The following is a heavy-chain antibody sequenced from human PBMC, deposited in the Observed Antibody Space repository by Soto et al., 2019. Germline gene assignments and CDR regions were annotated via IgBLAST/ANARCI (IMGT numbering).Heavy chain of an antibody. CDR3: VKDRSDTWSFDY. D-gene: IGHD2-8*02. CDR1: GFIYSSCA. V-gene: IGHV3-30*18. Sequence: QVQLVESGGGVVQPGRSLRLSCSASGFIYSSCAMHWVRQVPGKGLEWLAVVSHDGTLYPYADSVKGRFTISRDNSRKMLYLQMNSLRPDVTAVYYCVKDRSDTWSFDYWGPGTLVTVSS. J-gene: IGHJ4*02. CDR2: VSHDGTLY.